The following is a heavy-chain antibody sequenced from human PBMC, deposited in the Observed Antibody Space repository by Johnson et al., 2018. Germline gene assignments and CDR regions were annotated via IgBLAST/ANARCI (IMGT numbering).Heavy chain of an antibody. Sequence: VQLVESGGGLVKPGGSLRLSCAASGFTFSSYSMNWVRQAPGKGLEWVSSISSSSSYIYYADSVKGRFTISRDNAKNSLYLQMNSLRAEDTAMYYCATVTLTIFAFDIWGQGTMVTVSS. J-gene: IGHJ3*02. V-gene: IGHV3-21*01. CDR2: ISSSSSYI. CDR1: GFTFSSYS. CDR3: ATVTLTIFAFDI. D-gene: IGHD4/OR15-4a*01.